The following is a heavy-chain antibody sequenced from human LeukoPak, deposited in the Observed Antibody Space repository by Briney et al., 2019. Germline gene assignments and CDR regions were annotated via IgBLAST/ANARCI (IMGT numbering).Heavy chain of an antibody. Sequence: TLRLSSAASRVASSSYWMSSVRQAPGKELECVANIKQDGSEKYYVDSVKGRFTISRDNAKNSLYLQMNSLSAEDTAVYYCARDVWFGELVDYWGQGTLVTVSS. J-gene: IGHJ4*02. D-gene: IGHD3-10*01. CDR1: RVASSSYW. CDR3: ARDVWFGELVDY. CDR2: IKQDGSEK. V-gene: IGHV3-7*01.